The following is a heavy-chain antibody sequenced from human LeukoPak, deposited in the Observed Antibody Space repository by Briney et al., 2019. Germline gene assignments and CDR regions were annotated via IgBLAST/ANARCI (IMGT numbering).Heavy chain of an antibody. V-gene: IGHV3-23*01. D-gene: IGHD6-19*01. CDR2: ISGGGGST. CDR1: GFTFSSYA. J-gene: IGHJ4*02. CDR3: ARDPGAVAGTGVLLDY. Sequence: PGGSLRLSCAASGFTFSSYAMSWVRQAPGKGLEWVSAISGGGGSTYYADSVKGRFTISRDNSKNTLYLQMNSLRSEDTAVYYCARDPGAVAGTGVLLDYWGQGTLVTVSS.